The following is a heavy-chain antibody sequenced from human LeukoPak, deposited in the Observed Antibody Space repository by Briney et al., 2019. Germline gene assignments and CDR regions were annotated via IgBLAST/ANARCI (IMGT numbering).Heavy chain of an antibody. V-gene: IGHV1-8*01. Sequence: ASVKVSCKASGYTFTSYEINWVRQATGQGLEWMGWMNPNSGYTDYAQRFQGRVSMTRNTSISTAYMELNSLRSEDTAVYYCARGVYGMDVWGQGTTVTVSS. J-gene: IGHJ6*02. D-gene: IGHD3-16*01. CDR3: ARGVYGMDV. CDR2: MNPNSGYT. CDR1: GYTFTSYE.